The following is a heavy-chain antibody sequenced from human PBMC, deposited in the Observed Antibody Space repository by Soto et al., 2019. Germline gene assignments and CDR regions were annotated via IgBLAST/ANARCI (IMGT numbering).Heavy chain of an antibody. CDR3: ARGWGTTVVKLDAFDV. Sequence: PGGSLRLSCAASGFTFSTYSMNWVRQAPGKGLEWVSSISSGSTYKYYADSMKGRFTISRDNTKDSLDLQMNSPRAEDTAVYYCARGWGTTVVKLDAFDVWGQGTMVTVSS. CDR2: ISSGSTYK. CDR1: GFTFSTYS. J-gene: IGHJ3*01. D-gene: IGHD4-17*01. V-gene: IGHV3-21*01.